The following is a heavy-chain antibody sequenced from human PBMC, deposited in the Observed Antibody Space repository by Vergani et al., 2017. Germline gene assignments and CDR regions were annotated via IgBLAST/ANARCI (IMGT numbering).Heavy chain of an antibody. J-gene: IGHJ4*02. V-gene: IGHV4-38-2*01. CDR1: GYSISSGYY. Sequence: QVQLQESGPGLVKPSETLSLTCAVSGYSISSGYYWGWIRQPPGKGLEWIGSIYHSGSTYYNPSLKSRVTISVDTSKKQFSLKLSSVTAAATAVYYCARHPITMVRGVISYFDYWGQGTLVTVSS. CDR3: ARHPITMVRGVISYFDY. D-gene: IGHD3-10*01. CDR2: IYHSGST.